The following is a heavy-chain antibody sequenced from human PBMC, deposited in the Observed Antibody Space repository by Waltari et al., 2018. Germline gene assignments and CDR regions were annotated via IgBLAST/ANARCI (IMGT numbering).Heavy chain of an antibody. CDR2: ISSYHCNT. V-gene: IGHV1-18*01. Sequence: QVQLVQSGAEVKKPGDSVKVSCKASGYTFTSDGIRWVRKAPGQGLEWMGWISSYHCNTNYPQKLQGRVTMTTDTSTSTAYMELRSLGSDDTAVYYCARPGGDYYYYGMDVWGQGTTVTVSS. J-gene: IGHJ6*02. CDR3: ARPGGDYYYYGMDV. CDR1: GYTFTSDG. D-gene: IGHD2-21*01.